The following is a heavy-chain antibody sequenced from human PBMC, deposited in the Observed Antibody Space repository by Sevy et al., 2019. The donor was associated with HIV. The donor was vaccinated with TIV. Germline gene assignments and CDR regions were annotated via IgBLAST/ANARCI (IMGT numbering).Heavy chain of an antibody. V-gene: IGHV3-53*01. Sequence: GGSLRLSCTASGLTVSRKYMSWVRQAPGKGLEWVSVIYSGGSTYYADSVKGRFTISRDNSKNTMYLQMNSLRVEDTAVYYCARPVDHSGSYFRGMDVWGRGTTVTVSS. J-gene: IGHJ6*02. CDR2: IYSGGST. D-gene: IGHD1-26*01. CDR3: ARPVDHSGSYFRGMDV. CDR1: GLTVSRKY.